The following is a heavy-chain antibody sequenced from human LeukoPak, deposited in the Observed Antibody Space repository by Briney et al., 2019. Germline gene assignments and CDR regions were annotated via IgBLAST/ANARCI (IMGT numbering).Heavy chain of an antibody. J-gene: IGHJ4*02. CDR1: GFTFSSYS. CDR2: ISSSSSYI. CDR3: ARAGYSSSWYSDY. D-gene: IGHD6-13*01. V-gene: IGHV3-21*01. Sequence: GGSLRLSCAASGFTFSSYSMNWVRQAPGKGLEWVSSISSSSSYIYYADSVKGRFTISRDNAENSLYLQMNSLRAEDTAVYYCARAGYSSSWYSDYWGQGTLVTVSS.